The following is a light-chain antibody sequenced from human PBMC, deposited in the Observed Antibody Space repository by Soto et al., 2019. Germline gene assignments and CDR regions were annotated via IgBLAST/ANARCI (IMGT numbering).Light chain of an antibody. V-gene: IGLV1-40*01. CDR2: GNS. Sequence: QSVLTQPPSVSGAPGRRVTISCTGSSSNIGADYDVHWYQQLPGTAPKLLIFGNSNRPSGVPDRFSGSKSGTSASLAITGLQAEDEADYYCQSYDTSLSASVFGGGTKVTVL. J-gene: IGLJ2*01. CDR3: QSYDTSLSASV. CDR1: SSNIGADYD.